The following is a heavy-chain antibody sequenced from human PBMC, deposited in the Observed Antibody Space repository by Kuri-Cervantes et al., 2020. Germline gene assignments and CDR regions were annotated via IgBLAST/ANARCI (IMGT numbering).Heavy chain of an antibody. CDR2: ISGSDGST. J-gene: IGHJ3*02. CDR1: GFTFSSYG. CDR3: ARDRLAPRARTFDI. V-gene: IGHV3-23*01. Sequence: LSLTCAASGFTFSSYGMSWVRQAPGKGLEWVSAISGSDGSTYYADSVKGRFTISRDNSKNTLYLQMNSLRAEDTAVYYCARDRLAPRARTFDIWGQGTMVTVSS.